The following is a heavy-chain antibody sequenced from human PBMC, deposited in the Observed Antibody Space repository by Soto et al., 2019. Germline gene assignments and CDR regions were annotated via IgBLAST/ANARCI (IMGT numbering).Heavy chain of an antibody. J-gene: IGHJ3*02. D-gene: IGHD7-27*01. CDR3: AVGTLPYAFDI. CDR1: GYTFTSYY. V-gene: IGHV1-46*01. CDR2: INPSGGST. Sequence: QVQLVQSGAEVKKPGASVKVSCKASGYTFTSYYMHWVRQAPGQGLEWMGIINPSGGSTSYAQKFQGKVTMTRDTSTSTVYMELSSPRSEDTAVYYCAVGTLPYAFDIWGQGTMVTVSS.